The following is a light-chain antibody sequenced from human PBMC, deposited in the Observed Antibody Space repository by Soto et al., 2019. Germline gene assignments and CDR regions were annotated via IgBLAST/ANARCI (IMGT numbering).Light chain of an antibody. CDR1: QSVSSSY. J-gene: IGKJ5*01. Sequence: EIVLTQSPVTLSLSPGERATLSCRARQSVSSSYLAWYQQKPGQAPRLLIYGASSRATGIPDRFSGSGSGTDFTLTISSLEPEDFAVYYCQQRSNWPPITFGQGTRLEIK. CDR2: GAS. V-gene: IGKV3D-20*02. CDR3: QQRSNWPPIT.